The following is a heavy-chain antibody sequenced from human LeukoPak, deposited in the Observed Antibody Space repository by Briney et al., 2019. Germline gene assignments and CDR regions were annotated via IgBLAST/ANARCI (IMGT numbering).Heavy chain of an antibody. CDR3: ARHANYYGSGSYLNWFDL. D-gene: IGHD3-10*01. J-gene: IGHJ5*02. CDR2: ISYSGST. V-gene: IGHV4-59*08. CDR1: GGSVSRFH. Sequence: PSETLSLTCTVSGGSVSRFHWGWIRQSPGKGLEWIGYISYSGSTHYNASLKSRVTISLDTSENQFSLELRSVTAADTAVYYCARHANYYGSGSYLNWFDLWGQGTRVTVSS.